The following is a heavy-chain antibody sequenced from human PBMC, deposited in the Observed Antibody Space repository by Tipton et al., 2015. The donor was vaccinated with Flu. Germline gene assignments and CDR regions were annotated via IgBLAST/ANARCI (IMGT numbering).Heavy chain of an antibody. J-gene: IGHJ5*02. D-gene: IGHD3-9*01. CDR3: AKEGSYNILTNYYNKGVDP. CDR2: IYYSGTT. CDR1: GGSISSYTYY. V-gene: IGHV4-39*07. Sequence: LRLSCTVSGGSISSYTYYWGWFRQSPGTGLEWIGSIYYSGTTYYNPSLKSRVTMSIDTSKNQFSLKVTSVIAADTAVYYCAKEGSYNILTNYYNKGVDPWGQGTLVIVSS.